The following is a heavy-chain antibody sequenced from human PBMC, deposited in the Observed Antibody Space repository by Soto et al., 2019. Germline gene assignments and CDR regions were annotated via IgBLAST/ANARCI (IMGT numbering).Heavy chain of an antibody. V-gene: IGHV3-30-3*01. CDR3: ARDQVHDSSGYPDY. CDR1: GFTFSSYA. CDR2: ISYDGSNK. J-gene: IGHJ4*02. Sequence: SLRLSCAASGFTFSSYAMHWVRQAPGKGLEWVAVISYDGSNKYYADSVKGRFTISRDNSKNTLYLQMNSLRAEDTAVYYCARDQVHDSSGYPDYWGQGTLVTVSS. D-gene: IGHD3-22*01.